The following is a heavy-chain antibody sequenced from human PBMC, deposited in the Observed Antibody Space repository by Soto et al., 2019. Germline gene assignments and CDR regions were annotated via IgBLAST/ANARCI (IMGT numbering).Heavy chain of an antibody. CDR3: ASGIAAAGDDYYYYYGMDV. J-gene: IGHJ6*02. V-gene: IGHV3-21*01. CDR2: ISSSSSYI. CDR1: GFTFSSYS. D-gene: IGHD6-13*01. Sequence: PGGSLRLSCAASGFTFSSYSMNWVRQAPGKGLEWVSSISSSSSYIYYADSVKGRFTISRDSAKNSLYLQMNSLRAEDTAVYYCASGIAAAGDDYYYYYGMDVWGQGTTVTVSS.